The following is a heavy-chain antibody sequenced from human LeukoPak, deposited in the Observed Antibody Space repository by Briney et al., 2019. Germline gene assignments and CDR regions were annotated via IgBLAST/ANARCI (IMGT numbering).Heavy chain of an antibody. J-gene: IGHJ6*02. V-gene: IGHV4-61*05. D-gene: IGHD2-15*01. Sequence: SETLSLTCTVSGGSISSSSYYWGWLRQPPGKGLEWIGYIYYSGSTNYNPSLKSRVTISVDTSKNQFSLKLSSVTAADTAVYYCARHSDIVVGINYYYYYGMDAWGQGTTVTVSS. CDR2: IYYSGST. CDR1: GGSISSSSYY. CDR3: ARHSDIVVGINYYYYYGMDA.